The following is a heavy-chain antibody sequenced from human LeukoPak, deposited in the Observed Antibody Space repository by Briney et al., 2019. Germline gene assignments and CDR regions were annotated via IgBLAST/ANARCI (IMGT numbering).Heavy chain of an antibody. V-gene: IGHV5-51*01. CDR3: ARLLDLGLDVFDI. J-gene: IGHJ3*02. Sequence: GESLKSSCKGSGYSFTSYWIGWVRQMPGKGLEWRGIIYPGDSDTRYSPSFQGQVTISSDKSISTAYLQWSSLKASDTAMYYCARLLDLGLDVFDIWVEGTMVNVSS. CDR1: GYSFTSYW. CDR2: IYPGDSDT. D-gene: IGHD3/OR15-3a*01.